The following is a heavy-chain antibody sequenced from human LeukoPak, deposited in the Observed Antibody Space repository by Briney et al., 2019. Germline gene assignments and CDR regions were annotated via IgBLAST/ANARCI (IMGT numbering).Heavy chain of an antibody. Sequence: PSETLSLTCAVYGGSFSGYYWSWIRQPPGKGLEWIGEINHSGSTNYNPSLKSRVTISVDTSKNQFSLKLSSVTAADTAVYYCARGISSSSLNWFDPWGQGTLVTVSS. CDR3: ARGISSSSLNWFDP. CDR2: INHSGST. D-gene: IGHD6-6*01. V-gene: IGHV4-34*01. CDR1: GGSFSGYY. J-gene: IGHJ5*02.